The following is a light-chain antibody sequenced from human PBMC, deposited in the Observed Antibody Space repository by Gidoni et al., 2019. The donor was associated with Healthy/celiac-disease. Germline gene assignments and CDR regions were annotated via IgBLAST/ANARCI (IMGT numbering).Light chain of an antibody. Sequence: DIRLTQSPSSLSASVGDRVTITCRASQSISSYLNWYQQKPGKAPKLLIYAASSWQSGVPARFSGSGSGTDFTLTISSLQPEDFATYYCQQSYSTGYTFGQGTKLEIK. J-gene: IGKJ2*01. V-gene: IGKV1-39*01. CDR2: AAS. CDR1: QSISSY. CDR3: QQSYSTGYT.